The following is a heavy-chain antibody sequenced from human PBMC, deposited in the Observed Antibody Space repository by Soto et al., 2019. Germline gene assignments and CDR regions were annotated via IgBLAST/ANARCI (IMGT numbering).Heavy chain of an antibody. D-gene: IGHD1-1*01. CDR3: ASGILEGPGLFPAHDAFDI. CDR2: ISAYNGNT. Sequence: ASVKVSCKASGYTFTSYGISWVRQAPGQGLEWMGWISAYNGNTNYAQKLQGRVTMTTDTSTSTAYMELRSLRSDDTAVYYCASGILEGPGLFPAHDAFDIWGQGTMVTVSS. J-gene: IGHJ3*02. V-gene: IGHV1-18*01. CDR1: GYTFTSYG.